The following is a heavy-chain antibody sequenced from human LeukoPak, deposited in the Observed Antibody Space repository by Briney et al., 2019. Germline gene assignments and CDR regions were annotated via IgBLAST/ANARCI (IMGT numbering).Heavy chain of an antibody. V-gene: IGHV3-23*01. CDR3: AKYRGFGDSYDS. CDR2: IGGSGTRT. D-gene: IGHD3-10*01. J-gene: IGHJ4*02. CDR1: GFAFSRND. Sequence: GGSLRLSCAASGFAFSRNDMSWVRQAPGKGLVWVSSIGGSGTRTYYADSVKGRFTISRDTSKNTLYLQMNSLRAEDAAVYYCAKYRGFGDSYDSWGQGTLVTVSS.